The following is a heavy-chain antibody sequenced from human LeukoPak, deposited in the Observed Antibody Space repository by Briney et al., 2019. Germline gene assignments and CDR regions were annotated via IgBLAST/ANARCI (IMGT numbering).Heavy chain of an antibody. J-gene: IGHJ6*02. CDR3: TRLCSSTSCYYGMDV. CDR1: GFTFSGSA. D-gene: IGHD2-2*01. CDR2: IRSKANSYAT. Sequence: GGSLRLSCAASGFTFSGSAMHWVRQASGKGLEWVGRIRSKANSYATAYAASVKGRFTISRDDSKNTAYLQMNSLKTGDTAVYYCTRLCSSTSCYYGMDVWGQGTTVTVSS. V-gene: IGHV3-73*01.